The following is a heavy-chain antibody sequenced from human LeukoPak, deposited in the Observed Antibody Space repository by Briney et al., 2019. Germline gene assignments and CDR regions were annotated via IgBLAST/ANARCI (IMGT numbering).Heavy chain of an antibody. CDR1: GGSISNRNYH. CDR3: ARGGPYCSGGGCYSRTSNWFDP. CDR2: ICSSGST. V-gene: IGHV4-39*07. J-gene: IGHJ5*02. D-gene: IGHD2-15*01. Sequence: SETLSLTCTVSGGSISNRNYHWGWIRQPPGKGLEWIGSICSSGSTNYNPSLKSRVTISVDTSKNQFSLKLSSVTATDTAVYYCARGGPYCSGGGCYSRTSNWFDPWGQGTLVTVSS.